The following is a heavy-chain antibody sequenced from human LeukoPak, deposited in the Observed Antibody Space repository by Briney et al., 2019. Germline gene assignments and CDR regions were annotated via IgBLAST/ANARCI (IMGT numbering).Heavy chain of an antibody. CDR2: ISGTGSST. J-gene: IGHJ5*02. CDR1: GFTFGSYA. D-gene: IGHD2-2*02. Sequence: TGGSLRLSCEASGFTFGSYAMNWVRQAPGKGLEWVSTISGTGSSTYYADSAKDRFTISRDNSKDTLFLQLNSLTAADTAMYFCAKASVAIPQYCNSWGQGTLVTVSS. CDR3: AKASVAIPQYCNS. V-gene: IGHV3-23*01.